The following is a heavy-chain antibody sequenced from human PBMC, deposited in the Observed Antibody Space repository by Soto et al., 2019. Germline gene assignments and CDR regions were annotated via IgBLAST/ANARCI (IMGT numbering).Heavy chain of an antibody. CDR3: AKDNDYSNYQGSYFDY. Sequence: GGSLRLSCAASGFTFSSYGMHWVRQAPGKGLEWVAVISYDGSNKYYADSVKGRFTISRDNSKNTLYLQMNSLRAEDTAVYYCAKDNDYSNYQGSYFDYWGQGTLVTVSS. CDR2: ISYDGSNK. D-gene: IGHD4-4*01. CDR1: GFTFSSYG. V-gene: IGHV3-30*18. J-gene: IGHJ4*02.